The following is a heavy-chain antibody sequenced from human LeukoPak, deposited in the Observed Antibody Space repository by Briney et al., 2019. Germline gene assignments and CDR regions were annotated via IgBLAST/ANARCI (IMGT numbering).Heavy chain of an antibody. V-gene: IGHV1-46*01. D-gene: IGHD4-17*01. Sequence: ASVKVSCKASGYTFTRYYIHWVRQHPGQGLEWMGIINPSGGSTTYAQKFQGRVTMTRDTSTSTVYMELSSLRSEDTAVYYCARAGDYPFDYWGQGTLVTVSS. CDR3: ARAGDYPFDY. CDR1: GYTFTRYY. CDR2: INPSGGST. J-gene: IGHJ4*02.